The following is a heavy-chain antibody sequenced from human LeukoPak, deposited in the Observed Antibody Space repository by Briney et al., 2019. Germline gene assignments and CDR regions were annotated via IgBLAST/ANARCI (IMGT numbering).Heavy chain of an antibody. CDR1: GFTFSSYW. V-gene: IGHV3-7*01. D-gene: IGHD3-16*02. J-gene: IGHJ4*02. CDR3: ARAPSTYVWGSYRPAYFDY. Sequence: GGSLRLSCAASGFTFSSYWMSWVRQAPGKGLEWVANIKQDGSEKYYVDSVKGRFTISRDNAKNSLCLQMNSLRAEDTAVYYCARAPSTYVWGSYRPAYFDYWGQGTLVTVSS. CDR2: IKQDGSEK.